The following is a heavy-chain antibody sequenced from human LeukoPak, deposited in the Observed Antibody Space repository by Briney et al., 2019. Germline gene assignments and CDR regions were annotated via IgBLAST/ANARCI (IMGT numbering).Heavy chain of an antibody. CDR3: AGSYHLRDYSAFDY. Sequence: ASVTVSCKASGYTFTSYAMNWVRQAPGQGLEWMGWINTNTGNPTYAQGFTGRFVFSLDTSVNTAYLQISSLKAEDTAVYYCAGSYHLRDYSAFDYWGQGTLVTVSS. D-gene: IGHD4-11*01. CDR1: GYTFTSYA. J-gene: IGHJ4*02. CDR2: INTNTGNP. V-gene: IGHV7-4-1*02.